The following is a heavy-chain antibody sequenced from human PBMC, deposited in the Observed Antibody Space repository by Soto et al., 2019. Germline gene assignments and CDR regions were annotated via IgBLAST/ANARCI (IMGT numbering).Heavy chain of an antibody. CDR1: GYRFTSYW. D-gene: IGHD3-22*01. J-gene: IGHJ5*02. V-gene: IGHV5-51*01. Sequence: PGESLKISCRTSGYRFTSYWIAWVRQMPGKGLEWMGIIFPSDSDTRYSPSFQGQVTISADRSTSTVFLQWASLKASDTAVYFCARKDKSGYFNWFDPWGQGTRGTVSS. CDR2: IFPSDSDT. CDR3: ARKDKSGYFNWFDP.